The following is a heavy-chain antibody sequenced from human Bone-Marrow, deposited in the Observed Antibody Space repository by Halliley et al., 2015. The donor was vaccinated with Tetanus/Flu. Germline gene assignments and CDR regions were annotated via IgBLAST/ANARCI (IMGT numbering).Heavy chain of an antibody. D-gene: IGHD3-10*01. CDR3: VRDPNGGSGCGMDV. V-gene: IGHV3-33*01. CDR1: GFMLSGYG. J-gene: IGHJ6*04. CDR2: IWSDGTNE. Sequence: SLRLSCAASGFMLSGYGMHWVRQAPGKGLEWVAGIWSDGTNEYYADSVKGRFTISRHNSKNTLYLQMNSPSAEDTAACYCVRDPNGGSGCGMDVRGVRATLSVPS.